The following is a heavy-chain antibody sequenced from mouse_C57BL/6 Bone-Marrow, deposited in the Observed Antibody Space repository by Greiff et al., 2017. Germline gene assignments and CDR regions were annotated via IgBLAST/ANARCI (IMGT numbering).Heavy chain of an antibody. V-gene: IGHV2-9-1*01. D-gene: IGHD1-1*02. CDR2: IWTGGGT. Sequence: VMLVESGPGLVAPSQSLSIPCTASGFSLTSYAISWVRQPPGKGLEWVGVIWTGGGTNYNSALKSGLSTSKDNSKSQVFLKMNSLQTDDTAKYYCAACGYRYCDVWGTGTTVTVSS. CDR3: AACGYRYCDV. J-gene: IGHJ1*03. CDR1: GFSLTSYA.